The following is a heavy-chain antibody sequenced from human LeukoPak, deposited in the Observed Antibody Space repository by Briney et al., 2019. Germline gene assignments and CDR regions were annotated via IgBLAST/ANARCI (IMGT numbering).Heavy chain of an antibody. J-gene: IGHJ5*02. Sequence: GGSLRLPCAASGFTFSSYAMHWVRQAPGKGLEWVAVISYDGSNKYYADSVKGRFTISRDNSKNTLYLQMNSLRAEDTAVYYCARGGYYYGSGSPFDPWGQGTLVTVSP. CDR2: ISYDGSNK. CDR3: ARGGYYYGSGSPFDP. D-gene: IGHD3-10*01. V-gene: IGHV3-30*04. CDR1: GFTFSSYA.